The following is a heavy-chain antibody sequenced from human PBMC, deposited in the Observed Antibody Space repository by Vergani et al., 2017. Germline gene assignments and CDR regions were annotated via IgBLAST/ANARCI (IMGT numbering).Heavy chain of an antibody. Sequence: EVQLEESGGGLVLPGRSLRLSCVASGFTSAGYAMHWVRQAPGKGLEWVSGFCWNSNSIGYADSVKGRFTISRDNAKNSLYLQMNSLRAEDTALYYCAKDLGTSSGGGWFDPWGKGTLVTVSS. D-gene: IGHD6-6*01. J-gene: IGHJ5*02. CDR3: AKDLGTSSGGGWFDP. V-gene: IGHV3-9*02. CDR1: GFTSAGYA. CDR2: FCWNSNSI.